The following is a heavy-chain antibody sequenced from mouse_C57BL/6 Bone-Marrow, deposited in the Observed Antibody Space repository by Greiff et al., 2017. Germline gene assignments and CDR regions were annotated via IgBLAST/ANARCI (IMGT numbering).Heavy chain of an antibody. CDR3: ARELRPHYFDY. CDR1: GYTFTSYW. Sequence: QVQLQQPGAELVMPGASVKLSCKASGYTFTSYWMHWVKQRPGQGLEWIGEIDPSDSYTNYNQKLKGKATLTVDKSSSTAYMQISSLTSEDSAVXYCARELRPHYFDYWGQGTTLTVSS. V-gene: IGHV1-69*01. D-gene: IGHD3-2*02. J-gene: IGHJ2*01. CDR2: IDPSDSYT.